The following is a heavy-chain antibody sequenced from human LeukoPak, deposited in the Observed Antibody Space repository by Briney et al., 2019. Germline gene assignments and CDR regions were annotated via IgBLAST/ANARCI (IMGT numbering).Heavy chain of an antibody. D-gene: IGHD4-11*01. CDR2: IYPGDSDT. V-gene: IGHV5-51*01. CDR3: ARPDDFSNYRY. J-gene: IGHJ4*02. Sequence: GESLKISCKGSGYSFTNYWIGWVRQMPGKGLEWMGIIYPGDSDTRYSPSFEGQVTISADKSINTAYLQWSSLKASDTAMYYCARPDDFSNYRYWGQGTLVTVSS. CDR1: GYSFTNYW.